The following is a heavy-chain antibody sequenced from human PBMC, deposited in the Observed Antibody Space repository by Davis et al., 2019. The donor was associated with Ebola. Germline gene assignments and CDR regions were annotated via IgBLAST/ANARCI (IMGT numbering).Heavy chain of an antibody. CDR1: WFTFDSYS. Sequence: GESLKISCAASWFTFDSYSMHWVRLAPGKGLEWVSSITSGDGAHYAGSVKGRFTISRDNSKDTLFLEMNSLRAEDTALYYCAELHSSASHIWGQGTLVTVSP. D-gene: IGHD6-6*01. J-gene: IGHJ4*02. CDR3: AELHSSASHI. V-gene: IGHV3-23*01. CDR2: ITSGDGA.